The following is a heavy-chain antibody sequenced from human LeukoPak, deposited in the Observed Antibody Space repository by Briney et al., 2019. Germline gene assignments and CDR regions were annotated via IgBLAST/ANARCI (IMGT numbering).Heavy chain of an antibody. V-gene: IGHV1-18*01. CDR1: GYTFTSYG. Sequence: GASVKVSCKASGYTFTSYGISWVRQAPGQGLEWMGWISAYNGNTNYAQKLQGRVTVTTDTSTSTVYLELRSLRPDDTAVYYCVRDQYLNVMTGFDEWGQGTLVTVSS. J-gene: IGHJ4*02. D-gene: IGHD3-9*01. CDR2: ISAYNGNT. CDR3: VRDQYLNVMTGFDE.